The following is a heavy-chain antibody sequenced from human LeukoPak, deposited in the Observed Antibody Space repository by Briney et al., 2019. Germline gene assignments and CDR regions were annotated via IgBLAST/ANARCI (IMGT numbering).Heavy chain of an antibody. CDR1: GFTISSYA. J-gene: IGHJ4*02. CDR2: ISSSGSTI. V-gene: IGHV3-48*04. CDR3: AREVYCSGGSCYSGGTSPIDY. Sequence: GGSLRLSCAASGFTISSYAMCWVRQAPGKGLEWVAYISSSGSTIYHADSVKGRFTISRDNAKNSLYLQMNSLRAENTAVYYCAREVYCSGGSCYSGGTSPIDYWGQGTLVTVSS. D-gene: IGHD2-15*01.